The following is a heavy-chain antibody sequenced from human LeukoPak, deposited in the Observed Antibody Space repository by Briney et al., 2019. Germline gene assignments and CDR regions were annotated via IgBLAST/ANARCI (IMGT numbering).Heavy chain of an antibody. CDR1: GGSFSGYY. CDR2: INHSGST. V-gene: IGHV4-34*01. Sequence: SETLSLTCAVYGGSFSGYYWSWIRQPPGKGLEWIGEINHSGSTNYNPSLKSRVTISVDTSKNQFSLKLSSVTAADTAVYYCARRVLGGHYYYGMDVWGQGTTVTVSS. J-gene: IGHJ6*02. CDR3: ARRVLGGHYYYGMDV. D-gene: IGHD3-16*01.